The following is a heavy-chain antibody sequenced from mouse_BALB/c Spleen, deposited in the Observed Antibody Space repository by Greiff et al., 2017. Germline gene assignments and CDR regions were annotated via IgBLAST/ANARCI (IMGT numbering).Heavy chain of an antibody. CDR2: IYPGNSDT. CDR3: TRGRIITTVSNYFDY. CDR1: GYSFTSYW. J-gene: IGHJ2*01. Sequence: EVQLQQSGTVLARPGASVKMSCKASGYSFTSYWMHWVKQRPGQGLEWIGAIYPGNSDTSYNQKFKGKAKLTAVTSACTAYMELSSLTNEDSAVYYCTRGRIITTVSNYFDYWGQGTTLTVSS. D-gene: IGHD1-1*01. V-gene: IGHV1-5*01.